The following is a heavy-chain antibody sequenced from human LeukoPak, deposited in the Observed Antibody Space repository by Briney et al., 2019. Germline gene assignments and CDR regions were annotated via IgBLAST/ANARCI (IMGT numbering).Heavy chain of an antibody. Sequence: GGSLRLSCAASGFIFSSYAMSWVRQAPGKGLEWVSGISGSGGSTYYADSVKGRFTISRDNSKNTLYLQMNSLRVEDTAIYYCAKDVASAAGYSDYWGQGTLVTVSS. CDR3: AKDVASAAGYSDY. D-gene: IGHD6-13*01. CDR2: ISGSGGST. CDR1: GFIFSSYA. J-gene: IGHJ4*02. V-gene: IGHV3-23*01.